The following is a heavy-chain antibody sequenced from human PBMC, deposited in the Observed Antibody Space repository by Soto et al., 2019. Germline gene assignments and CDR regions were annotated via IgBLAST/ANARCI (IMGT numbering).Heavy chain of an antibody. V-gene: IGHV1-69*06. Sequence: VKVSCKASGGTFSSYAISWVRQAPGQGLEWMGGIIPIFGTANYAQKFQGRVTITADKSTSTAYMELSSLRSEDTAVYYCFTPGYSYATDYWGQGTLVTVSS. J-gene: IGHJ4*02. D-gene: IGHD5-18*01. CDR3: FTPGYSYATDY. CDR2: IIPIFGTA. CDR1: GGTFSSYA.